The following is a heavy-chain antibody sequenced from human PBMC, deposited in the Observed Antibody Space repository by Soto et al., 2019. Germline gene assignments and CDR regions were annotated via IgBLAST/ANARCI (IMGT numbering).Heavy chain of an antibody. Sequence: EVQLLESGGDLVQPGGSLRLSCAASGFTFSSYAMSWVRQAPGKGLEWVSGISASGGSTYYVDSVKGRFTISRDNSNSTLYVQENSLRAEDTAVYYCALVGQQLIGTKLRDCWGQGTLVAVSS. CDR2: ISASGGST. V-gene: IGHV3-23*01. J-gene: IGHJ4*02. CDR1: GFTFSSYA. D-gene: IGHD6-13*01. CDR3: ALVGQQLIGTKLRDC.